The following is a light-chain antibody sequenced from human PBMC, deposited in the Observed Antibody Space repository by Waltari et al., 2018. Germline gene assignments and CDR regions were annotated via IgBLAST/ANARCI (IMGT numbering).Light chain of an antibody. CDR2: DAS. J-gene: IGKJ2*01. CDR3: QQYNSYST. CDR1: QGISSA. V-gene: IGKV1-13*02. Sequence: AIQLTQSPSSLSASVGDRVTITCRASQGISSALAWYQQKPGKAPKLLIYDASSLESGVPSRFSGSGSGTDFTLTISSLQPEDFATYYCQQYNSYSTFGQGTKLEMK.